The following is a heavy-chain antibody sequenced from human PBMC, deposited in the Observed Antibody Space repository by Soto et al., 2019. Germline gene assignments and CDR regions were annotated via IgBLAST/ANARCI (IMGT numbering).Heavy chain of an antibody. CDR1: GGTFSSYA. CDR2: IIPIFGTA. Sequence: SVKVSCKASGGTFSSYAISWVRQAPGQGLEWMGGIIPIFGTANYAQKFQGRVTITADESTSTAYMELSSLRSEDTAVYYCAIPYYSNPFYYYYGMDVWGQGTKVTVSS. J-gene: IGHJ6*02. CDR3: AIPYYSNPFYYYYGMDV. D-gene: IGHD4-4*01. V-gene: IGHV1-69*13.